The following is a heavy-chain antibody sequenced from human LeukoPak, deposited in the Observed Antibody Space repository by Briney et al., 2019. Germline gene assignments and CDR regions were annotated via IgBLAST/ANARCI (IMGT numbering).Heavy chain of an antibody. J-gene: IGHJ5*02. CDR1: GGSFSGYY. CDR2: INHSGST. Sequence: PSETLSLTCAVYGGSFSGYYWSWIRQPPGKGLEWIGEINHSGSTNYNPSLRSRVTISVDTSKNQFSLKLSSVTAADTAVYYCARSSGWYFGTYNWFDPWGQGTLVTVSS. D-gene: IGHD6-19*01. V-gene: IGHV4-34*01. CDR3: ARSSGWYFGTYNWFDP.